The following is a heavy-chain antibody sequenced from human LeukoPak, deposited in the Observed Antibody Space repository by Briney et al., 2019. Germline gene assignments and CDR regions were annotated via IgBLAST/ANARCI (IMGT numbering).Heavy chain of an antibody. D-gene: IGHD1/OR15-1a*01. V-gene: IGHV3-7*05. CDR2: IKQDGSEK. Sequence: PGGSLRLSCAASGFTFSTYWMNWVRQAPGKGLEWVANIKQDGSEKFYVDSVKGRFTISRDNAKNSLYLQMNSLRAEDTAVYYCARWRTYIQGFFDPWGQGTLVTVSS. J-gene: IGHJ5*02. CDR1: GFTFSTYW. CDR3: ARWRTYIQGFFDP.